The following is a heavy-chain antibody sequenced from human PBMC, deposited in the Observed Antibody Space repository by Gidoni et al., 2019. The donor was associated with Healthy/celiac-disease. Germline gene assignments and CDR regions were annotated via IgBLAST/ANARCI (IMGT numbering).Heavy chain of an antibody. J-gene: IGHJ4*02. V-gene: IGHV4-31*02. D-gene: IGHD1-26*01. CDR3: ARWEKGVGAYLYDY. Sequence: NPSLKSRVTISVDTSKNQFSLKLSSVTAADTAVYYCARWEKGVGAYLYDYWGQGTLVTVSS.